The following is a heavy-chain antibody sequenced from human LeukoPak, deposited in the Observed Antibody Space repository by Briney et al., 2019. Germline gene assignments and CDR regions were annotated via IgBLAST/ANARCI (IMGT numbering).Heavy chain of an antibody. J-gene: IGHJ4*02. D-gene: IGHD6-13*01. CDR2: IYYSGST. Sequence: SETLSLTCTVSGGSISSYYWSWIRQPPGKGLEWIGYIYYSGSTYYNPSLKSRVTISVDTSKNQFSLKLSSVTAADTAVYYCARRGLYSSSGIDYWGQGTLVTVSS. CDR1: GGSISSYY. CDR3: ARRGLYSSSGIDY. V-gene: IGHV4-59*12.